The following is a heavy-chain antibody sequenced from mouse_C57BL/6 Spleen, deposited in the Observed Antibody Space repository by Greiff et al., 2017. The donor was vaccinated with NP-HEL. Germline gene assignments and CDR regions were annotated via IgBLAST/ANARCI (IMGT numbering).Heavy chain of an antibody. Sequence: QVQLQQPGTELVKPGASVKLSCKASGYTFTSYWMHWVKQRPGQGLEWIGNINPSNGGTNYNEKFKSKATLTVDKSSSTAYMQLSSLTSEDSAVYYWARSGGYDGYYGWFAYWGQGTLVTVSA. CDR1: GYTFTSYW. J-gene: IGHJ3*01. CDR3: ARSGGYDGYYGWFAY. V-gene: IGHV1-53*01. D-gene: IGHD2-3*01. CDR2: INPSNGGT.